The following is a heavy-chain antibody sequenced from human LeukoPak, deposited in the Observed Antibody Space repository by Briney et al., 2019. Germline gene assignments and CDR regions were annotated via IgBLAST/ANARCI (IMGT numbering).Heavy chain of an antibody. CDR1: GYTFTGYY. CDR3: ARGGDDYYYYYMDV. D-gene: IGHD3-10*01. V-gene: IGHV1-2*02. Sequence: GASVKVSYKASGYTFTGYYRHWVRQAPGQGLEGLGLINPNSVGTNYSQKIQVRVTMSRDTSISTAYMELSRLRSDDTAVYYCARGGDDYYYYYMDVWGKGTTVTVSS. J-gene: IGHJ6*03. CDR2: INPNSVGT.